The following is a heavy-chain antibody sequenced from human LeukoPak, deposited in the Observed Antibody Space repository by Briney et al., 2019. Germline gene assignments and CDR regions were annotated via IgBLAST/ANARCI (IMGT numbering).Heavy chain of an antibody. J-gene: IGHJ4*02. CDR2: ISSSSSYI. Sequence: GGSLRLSCAASGFTFSSYSMNWVRQAPGKGLEWVSSISSSSSYIYYADSVKGRFTISRDNAKNSLYLQMNSLRAEDTAVYYCARGPSASRIAAAGTYFDYWGQGTLVTVSS. CDR3: ARGPSASRIAAAGTYFDY. CDR1: GFTFSSYS. D-gene: IGHD6-13*01. V-gene: IGHV3-21*01.